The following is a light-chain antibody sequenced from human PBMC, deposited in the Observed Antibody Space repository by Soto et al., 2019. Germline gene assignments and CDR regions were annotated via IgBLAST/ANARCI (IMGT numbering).Light chain of an antibody. J-gene: IGLJ1*01. CDR3: SSYSISTADL. V-gene: IGLV2-14*01. Sequence: QSALTQPASVSGSPGQSITISCTGTSSDVGGYHHISWYQLLPGKAPKLILFEVSIRPSGVSYRFSGSKSGNTASLTISGLQPEDEADYICSSYSISTADLFGTGTKLTVL. CDR1: SSDVGGYHH. CDR2: EVS.